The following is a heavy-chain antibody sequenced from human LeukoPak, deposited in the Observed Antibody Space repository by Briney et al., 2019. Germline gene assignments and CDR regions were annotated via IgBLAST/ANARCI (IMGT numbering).Heavy chain of an antibody. Sequence: GESLKISCKGSGYSFTSYWIGWVRQMPGKGLEWVGIIYPGDSDTRYSPSVQGQVTISTNKSTSTAYQQWSSLKASDTAMYYCARPKGSGNYNTFDIWGQGTMVTVSS. V-gene: IGHV5-51*01. D-gene: IGHD1-26*01. CDR2: IYPGDSDT. J-gene: IGHJ3*02. CDR3: ARPKGSGNYNTFDI. CDR1: GYSFTSYW.